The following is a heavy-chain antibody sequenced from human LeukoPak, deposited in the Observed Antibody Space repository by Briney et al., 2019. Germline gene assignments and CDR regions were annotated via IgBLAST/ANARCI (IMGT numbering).Heavy chain of an antibody. J-gene: IGHJ4*02. CDR3: ARSLSSSSWSRRYYFDL. CDR2: ISSSGLTI. Sequence: GGSLRLSCAASGITISSESMNWVRQAPGKGLEWISYISSSGLTIDYADSVKGRFTISRDSAKNSLYLHMNSLRVEDTAVYYCARSLSSSSWSRRYYFDLWGQGTLVAVSS. V-gene: IGHV3-48*01. D-gene: IGHD6-13*01. CDR1: GITISSES.